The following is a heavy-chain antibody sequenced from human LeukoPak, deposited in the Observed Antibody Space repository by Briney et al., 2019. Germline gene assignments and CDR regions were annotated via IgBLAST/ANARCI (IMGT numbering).Heavy chain of an antibody. CDR3: AGTPGPYSSSWYKWYYYGMDV. CDR2: INHSGST. D-gene: IGHD6-13*01. V-gene: IGHV4-30-2*01. CDR1: GGSISSGGYS. J-gene: IGHJ6*02. Sequence: SQTLSLTCTVSGGSISSGGYSWSWIRQPPGKGLEWIGEINHSGSTNYNPSLKSRVTISVDTSKNQFSLKLSSVTAADTAVYYCAGTPGPYSSSWYKWYYYGMDVWGQGTTVTVSS.